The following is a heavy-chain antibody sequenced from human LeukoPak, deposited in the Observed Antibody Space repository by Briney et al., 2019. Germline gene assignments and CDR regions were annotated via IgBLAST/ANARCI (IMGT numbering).Heavy chain of an antibody. Sequence: GGSLRLSCPASGFAFSRKAMSWVRQAPGKGREWVAAIGGSGGSTYYACSVKGRFTISRDNSKNTLYLQRNSLGGEDTAVYFCAKRGVVIRVILVGFHKEAYYFDSWGQGALVTVSS. CDR2: IGGSGGST. CDR3: AKRGVVIRVILVGFHKEAYYFDS. J-gene: IGHJ4*02. V-gene: IGHV3-23*01. CDR1: GFAFSRKA. D-gene: IGHD3-22*01.